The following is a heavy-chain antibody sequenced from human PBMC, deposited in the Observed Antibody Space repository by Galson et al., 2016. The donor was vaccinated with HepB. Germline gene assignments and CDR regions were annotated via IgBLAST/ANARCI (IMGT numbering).Heavy chain of an antibody. J-gene: IGHJ5*01. V-gene: IGHV3-33*06. CDR2: IWYDGTSK. D-gene: IGHD4-11*01. CDR3: AKVATPNRNYENWFDS. CDR1: GFTFSIFA. Sequence: SLRLSCAASGFTFSIFAMHWVRQAPGEGLEWVAVIWYDGTSKYYVDSVKGRFTISRDNSKNTLNLQMNSLRAEDTAVYYCAKVATPNRNYENWFDSWGQGTLVTVSS.